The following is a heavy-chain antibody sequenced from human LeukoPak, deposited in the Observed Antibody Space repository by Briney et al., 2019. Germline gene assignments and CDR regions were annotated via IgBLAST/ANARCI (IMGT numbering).Heavy chain of an antibody. V-gene: IGHV3-23*01. Sequence: GGSLRLSSAVSGFTFSSYAMSWVRQAPGKGLEWVSGISDNGGGTYYADSVKGRFTISRDNSKNTLYLQMNCLRAEDTAVYYCAKGDYYASGSSFDYWGQGTLVTVSS. CDR1: GFTFSSYA. CDR3: AKGDYYASGSSFDY. CDR2: ISDNGGGT. D-gene: IGHD3-10*01. J-gene: IGHJ4*02.